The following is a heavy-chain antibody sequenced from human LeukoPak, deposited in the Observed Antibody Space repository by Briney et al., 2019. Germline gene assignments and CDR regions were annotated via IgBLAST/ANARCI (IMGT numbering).Heavy chain of an antibody. J-gene: IGHJ6*02. CDR3: ASSEATTTPPPYGMDV. CDR2: IYYTGST. V-gene: IGHV4-31*03. Sequence: SETLSLTCPVSGGSISSGGNYWSWIRQPPGKGLEWIGYIYYTGSTFYTPSLKSRVIISVDTSKNQFSLRLSSVTVADTAVYYCASSEATTTPPPYGMDVWGQGTTVTVSS. D-gene: IGHD5-12*01. CDR1: GGSISSGGNY.